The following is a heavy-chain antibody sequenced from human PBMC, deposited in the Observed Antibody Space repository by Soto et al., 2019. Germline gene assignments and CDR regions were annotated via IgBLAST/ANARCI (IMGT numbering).Heavy chain of an antibody. V-gene: IGHV1-69*12. Sequence: QVQLVQSGAEVKKPGSSVKVSCKASGGTFSSYAISWVRQAPGQGLEWMGGITPIFGTANYAQKFQGRVTITADESTSTAYMELSSLRSEDTAVYYCARDSAYSSSWYVGRGNWFDPWGQGTLVTVSS. CDR2: ITPIFGTA. D-gene: IGHD6-13*01. J-gene: IGHJ5*02. CDR3: ARDSAYSSSWYVGRGNWFDP. CDR1: GGTFSSYA.